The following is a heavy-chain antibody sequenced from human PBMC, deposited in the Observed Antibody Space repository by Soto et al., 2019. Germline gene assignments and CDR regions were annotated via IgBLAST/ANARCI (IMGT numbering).Heavy chain of an antibody. V-gene: IGHV3-11*01. CDR1: GFTFSDYY. Sequence: GGSLRLSCAASGFTFSDYYMSWIRQAPGKGLEWVSYISSSGSTIYYADSVKGRFTISRDNAKNSLYLQMNSLRAEDTAVYYCARDRKVPAHVWGGGHYYYMDVWGKGTTVTVSS. J-gene: IGHJ6*03. CDR3: ARDRKVPAHVWGGGHYYYMDV. CDR2: ISSSGSTI. D-gene: IGHD3-16*01.